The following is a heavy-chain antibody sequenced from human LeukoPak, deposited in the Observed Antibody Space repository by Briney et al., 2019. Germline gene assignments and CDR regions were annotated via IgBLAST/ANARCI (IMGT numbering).Heavy chain of an antibody. CDR2: IHYSGST. CDR1: GDSISSYY. V-gene: IGHV4-59*01. Sequence: SETLSLTCTVSGDSISSYYWSWIRQPPGKGLEWIGNIHYSGSTKYTPSLKSRVTISADTSKNQFSLKLYSVTAADTAVYYCARSESSGYYYFQEWGQGTLVTVSS. D-gene: IGHD3-22*01. CDR3: ARSESSGYYYFQE. J-gene: IGHJ1*01.